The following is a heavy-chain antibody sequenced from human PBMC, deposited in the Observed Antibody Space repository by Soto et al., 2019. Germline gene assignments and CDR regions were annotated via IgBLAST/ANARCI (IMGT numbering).Heavy chain of an antibody. CDR1: GFTFTSYA. CDR3: AKDHGFTSPESGWPYYFDY. D-gene: IGHD6-19*01. CDR2: ISGSGGST. Sequence: GGSLRLSCAASGFTFTSYAMNWVRQAPGRGLEWVSAISGSGGSTYYADSVKGWFTISRDNSKNTLYLQMNSLRAEDTAVYYCAKDHGFTSPESGWPYYFDYWGQGTLVTVSS. J-gene: IGHJ4*02. V-gene: IGHV3-23*01.